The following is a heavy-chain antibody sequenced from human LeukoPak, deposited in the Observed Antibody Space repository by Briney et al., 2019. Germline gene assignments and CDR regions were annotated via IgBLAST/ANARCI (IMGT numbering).Heavy chain of an antibody. CDR3: TTIVVVPAARYLDY. CDR1: GFTFGDYA. D-gene: IGHD2-2*01. CDR2: IRSKAYGGTT. J-gene: IGHJ4*02. Sequence: GRSLRLSCTASGFTFGDYAMGYFRQAPGKGLEWVGFIRSKAYGGTTEYAASVKGRFTISRDDSKSIAYLRMNSLKTEDTAVYYCTTIVVVPAARYLDYWGQGTLVTVSS. V-gene: IGHV3-49*03.